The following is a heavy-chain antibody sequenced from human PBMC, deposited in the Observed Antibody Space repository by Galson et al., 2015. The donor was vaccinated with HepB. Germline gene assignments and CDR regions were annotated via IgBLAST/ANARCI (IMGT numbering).Heavy chain of an antibody. D-gene: IGHD3-10*01. CDR3: ARRPFYQGSGTYYIDS. V-gene: IGHV3-11*06. CDR2: ITSSSNYA. J-gene: IGHJ4*02. CDR1: GFTFSDYY. Sequence: SLRLSCAASGFTFSDYYMTWIRQAPGKGLEWVSYITSSSNYAAYADSVRGRFTISRDNAKNSLYLQMNSLRADDTAAYYCARRPFYQGSGTYYIDSWGQGTLVTVSS.